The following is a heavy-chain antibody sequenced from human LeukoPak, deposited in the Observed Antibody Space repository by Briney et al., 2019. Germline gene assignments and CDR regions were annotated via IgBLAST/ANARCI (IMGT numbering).Heavy chain of an antibody. D-gene: IGHD2-2*01. J-gene: IGHJ6*03. V-gene: IGHV3-7*01. CDR1: GFTFSSYW. CDR2: IKQDGSEK. Sequence: GGSLRLSCAASGFTFSSYWMSWVRQAPGKGLEWVANIKQDGSEKYYVDSVKGRFTISRDNAKNSLYLQMNSLRAEDTAVYYCARAAAGVYCSSTSCPRGSYYYYMDVWGKGTTVTVSS. CDR3: ARAAAGVYCSSTSCPRGSYYYYMDV.